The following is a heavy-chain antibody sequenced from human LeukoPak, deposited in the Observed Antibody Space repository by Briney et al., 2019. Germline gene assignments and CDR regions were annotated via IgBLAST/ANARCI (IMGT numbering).Heavy chain of an antibody. CDR2: IYYSGDT. Sequence: PSETLSLTCTVSDGSISGYSWSWIRQPPGKGLEWIGYIYYSGDTNYNPSLKNRVTLSVDTSRNQLSLQLTSVTTADTAVYYCVRGPYGASISKWFDPWGQGTLVTVSS. CDR1: DGSISGYS. D-gene: IGHD4/OR15-4a*01. CDR3: VRGPYGASISKWFDP. V-gene: IGHV4-59*01. J-gene: IGHJ5*02.